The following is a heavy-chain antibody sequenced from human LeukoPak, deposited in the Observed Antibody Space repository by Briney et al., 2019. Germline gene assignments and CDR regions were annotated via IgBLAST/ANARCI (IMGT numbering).Heavy chain of an antibody. Sequence: SVKVSCKASGGTFSSYAISWVRQAPRQGLEWMGGIIPIFGTANYAQKFQGRVTITADESTSTAYMELSSLRSEDTAVYYCAGELRTVGYYYMDVWGKGTTVTVSS. CDR3: AGELRTVGYYYMDV. CDR2: IIPIFGTA. V-gene: IGHV1-69*13. D-gene: IGHD5-12*01. CDR1: GGTFSSYA. J-gene: IGHJ6*03.